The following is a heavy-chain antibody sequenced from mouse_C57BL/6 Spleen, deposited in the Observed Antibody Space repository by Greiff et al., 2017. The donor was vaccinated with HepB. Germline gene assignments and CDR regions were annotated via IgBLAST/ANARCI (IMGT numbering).Heavy chain of an antibody. V-gene: IGHV1-81*01. Sequence: QVQLQQSGAELARPGASVKLSCKASGYTFTSYGISWVKQRTGQGLEWIGEIYPRSGNTYYNEKFKGKATLTADKSSSTAYMELRSLTSEDSAVYFCARGGSSGYGGWFAYWGQGTLVTVSA. D-gene: IGHD3-2*02. CDR2: IYPRSGNT. CDR1: GYTFTSYG. CDR3: ARGGSSGYGGWFAY. J-gene: IGHJ3*01.